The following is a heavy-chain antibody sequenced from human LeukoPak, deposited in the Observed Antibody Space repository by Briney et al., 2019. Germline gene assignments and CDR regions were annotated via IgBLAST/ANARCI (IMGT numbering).Heavy chain of an antibody. CDR1: GGSVSSRSHY. V-gene: IGHV4-39*01. Sequence: PSEALSLTCTVSGGSVSSRSHYWGWIRQPPGKGLEWIGNVYYTGTTYYIPSLKSRVTISVDTSKNQFSLKLSSVTAADTAVYYCARLSYGGNSESYFDHWGQGTLVTVSS. CDR3: ARLSYGGNSESYFDH. CDR2: VYYTGTT. J-gene: IGHJ4*02. D-gene: IGHD4-23*01.